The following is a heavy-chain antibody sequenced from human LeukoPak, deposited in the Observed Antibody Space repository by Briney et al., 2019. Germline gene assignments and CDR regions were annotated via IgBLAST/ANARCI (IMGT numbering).Heavy chain of an antibody. CDR2: ISSGGST. D-gene: IGHD2-15*01. J-gene: IGHJ4*02. V-gene: IGHV3-23*01. CDR1: GFTLSSYA. CDR3: AKAWYCTGASCYSGYHFDY. Sequence: PGGSLRLSCAASGFTLSSYAMSWVRQAPGKGLEWVPVISSGGSTYYADSVKGRFTISRDNSKNTLYLQMNSLRAEDTAVYYCAKAWYCTGASCYSGYHFDYWGQGTLVTVSS.